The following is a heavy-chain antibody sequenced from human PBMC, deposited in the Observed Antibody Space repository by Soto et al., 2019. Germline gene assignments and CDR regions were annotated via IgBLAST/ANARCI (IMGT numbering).Heavy chain of an antibody. CDR2: LSAYNGNT. J-gene: IGHJ4*02. CDR1: GYTFTSYG. V-gene: IGHV1-18*04. Sequence: QVQLVQSGAAVKKPGASVKVSCKASGYTFTSYGISWVRQVPGRGREMMGWLSAYNGNTNYAEKLQGRVTMTTATSTSTAYMELRSLRSDDTAVYYCARDAIAVAGPERATPEVSDYWGQGTLVTVSS. D-gene: IGHD6-19*01. CDR3: ARDAIAVAGPERATPEVSDY.